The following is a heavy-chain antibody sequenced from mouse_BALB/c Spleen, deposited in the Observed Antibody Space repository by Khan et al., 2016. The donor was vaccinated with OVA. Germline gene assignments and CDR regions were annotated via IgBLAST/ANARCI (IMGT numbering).Heavy chain of an antibody. CDR2: IDPSDGET. Sequence: QVQLKQSGPQLVRPGSSVKISCKASGYSFTSYWMLWVKQRPGQGLEWIGMIDPSDGETMLNQKFKDKATLTVDKSSSTVYMQLSSPTSEDSAVYYCARITTHYWGQGTTLTVSS. CDR1: GYSFTSYW. J-gene: IGHJ2*01. V-gene: IGHV1-74*01. D-gene: IGHD2-4*01. CDR3: ARITTHY.